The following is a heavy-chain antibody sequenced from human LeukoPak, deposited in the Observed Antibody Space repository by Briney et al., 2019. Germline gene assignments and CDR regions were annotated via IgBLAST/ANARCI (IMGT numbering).Heavy chain of an antibody. CDR1: GFTFSSYA. J-gene: IGHJ5*02. D-gene: IGHD2-2*01. CDR3: ARGIVVPAANWFDP. CDR2: ISGSGGST. Sequence: GGSLRLSCAASGFTFSSYAMSWVRQAPGKGLEWVSAISGSGGSTYYADSVKGRFTISRDNAKNSLYLQMNSLRAEDTAVYYCARGIVVPAANWFDPWGQGTLVTVSS. V-gene: IGHV3-23*01.